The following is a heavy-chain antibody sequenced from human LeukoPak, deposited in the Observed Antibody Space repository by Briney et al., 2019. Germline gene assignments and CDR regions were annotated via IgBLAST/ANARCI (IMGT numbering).Heavy chain of an antibody. CDR1: GYTFSGYY. Sequence: GSVKVSCKASGYTFSGYYMHWVRQAPGQGLEWMGWIKPNSGDTRSAQKFQGRVTMTRDTSISTAYMELSSLRYDDTAVYYCATNILVRDIINWFDPWGQGTLVTVSS. CDR2: IKPNSGDT. D-gene: IGHD3-10*01. CDR3: ATNILVRDIINWFDP. V-gene: IGHV1-2*02. J-gene: IGHJ5*02.